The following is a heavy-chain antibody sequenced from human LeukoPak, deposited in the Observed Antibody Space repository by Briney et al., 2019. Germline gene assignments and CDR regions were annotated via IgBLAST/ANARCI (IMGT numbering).Heavy chain of an antibody. J-gene: IGHJ6*02. CDR1: GYTFTSYD. CDR2: MNPNSGNT. D-gene: IGHD3-10*01. V-gene: IGHV1-8*01. CDR3: ASLWFGELLDYYGMDV. Sequence: ASVKVSCKASGYTFTSYDINWVRQATGQGLEWMGWMNPNSGNTGYAQKFQGRVTMTRNTSISTAYMELSSLRSEDTAVYYCASLWFGELLDYYGMDVWGQGTTVTVSS.